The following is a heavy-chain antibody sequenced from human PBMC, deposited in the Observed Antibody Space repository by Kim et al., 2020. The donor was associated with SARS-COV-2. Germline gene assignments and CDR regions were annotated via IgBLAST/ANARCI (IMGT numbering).Heavy chain of an antibody. J-gene: IGHJ3*02. CDR1: GFTFSSYG. Sequence: GGSLRLSCAASGFTFSSYGMHWVRQAPGKGLEWVAVIWNDGSNKYYADSVKGRFTISRDNSKNTLYLQMNSLRAEDTAVYYCAKTTINYDYIWGSYRVGAFDIWGQGTVVTVSS. V-gene: IGHV3-33*06. CDR3: AKTTINYDYIWGSYRVGAFDI. CDR2: IWNDGSNK. D-gene: IGHD3-16*02.